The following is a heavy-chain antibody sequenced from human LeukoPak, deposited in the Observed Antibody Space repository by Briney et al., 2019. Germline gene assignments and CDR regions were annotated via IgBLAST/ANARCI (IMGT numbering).Heavy chain of an antibody. CDR2: ISGGSDSI. Sequence: GGSLRLSCTTSGFTFSTFCMNWVRQAPGKGLEWVAYISGGSDSIYYADFVKGRFTISRDNAKDSLYLQMTSLKDEDTALYYCATDKPPVGAIGLWGQGTLVTVSS. CDR1: GFTFSTFC. CDR3: ATDKPPVGAIGL. V-gene: IGHV3-48*02. D-gene: IGHD1-26*01. J-gene: IGHJ4*02.